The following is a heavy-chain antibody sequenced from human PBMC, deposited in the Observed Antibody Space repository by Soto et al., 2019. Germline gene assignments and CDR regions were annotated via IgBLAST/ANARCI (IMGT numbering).Heavy chain of an antibody. V-gene: IGHV4-34*01. Sequence: SETLSLSCAVYGGSFSGYYWSWIRQPPGKGLEWIGEINHSGSTNYNPSLKSRVTISVDTSKNQFSLKLSSVTAADTAVYYCARDPHRSRWLQPYSFDYCGQATLVTVSS. D-gene: IGHD5-12*01. CDR2: INHSGST. CDR1: GGSFSGYY. CDR3: ARDPHRSRWLQPYSFDY. J-gene: IGHJ4*02.